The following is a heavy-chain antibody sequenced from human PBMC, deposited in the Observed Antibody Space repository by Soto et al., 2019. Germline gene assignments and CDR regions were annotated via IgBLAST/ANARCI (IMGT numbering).Heavy chain of an antibody. CDR3: AQCSGGSCYSGEDAFDI. V-gene: IGHV3-30*03. D-gene: IGHD2-15*01. Sequence: PGGSLRLSCAASGFTFSSYFMHWVRQAPGKGLEWVAVISYDGSNKYYADSVKGRFTISRDNSKNTLYLQMNSLRAEDTALYHCAQCSGGSCYSGEDAFDIWGQGTMVTVSS. CDR2: ISYDGSNK. CDR1: GFTFSSYF. J-gene: IGHJ3*02.